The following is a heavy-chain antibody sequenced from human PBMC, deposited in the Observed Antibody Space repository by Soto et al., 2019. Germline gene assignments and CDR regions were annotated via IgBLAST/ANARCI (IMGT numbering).Heavy chain of an antibody. CDR3: ARGDPTRLGPDWFDP. J-gene: IGHJ5*02. CDR1: GYSFTSYG. D-gene: IGHD3-9*01. V-gene: IGHV1-18*04. CDR2: ISAYNGNT. Sequence: GASVKVSCKASGYSFTSYGISWVRQAPGQGLEWMGWISAYNGNTNYAQKLQGRVTMTTDTSTSTAYVELRSLRSDDTAVYYCARGDPTRLGPDWFDPWGQGPLVTVSS.